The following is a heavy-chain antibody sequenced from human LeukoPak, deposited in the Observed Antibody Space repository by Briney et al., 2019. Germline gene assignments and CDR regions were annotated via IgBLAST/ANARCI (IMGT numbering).Heavy chain of an antibody. CDR2: ISGSGGNT. J-gene: IGHJ4*02. V-gene: IGHV3-23*01. CDR1: GFTFSSYA. CDR3: AKCFYDSSGYYYFDY. Sequence: PGGSLRLSCAASGFTFSSYAMSWVRQAPGKGLEWVSAISGSGGNTYYADSVKGRFTISRDNSKNTLYLRMNSLRAEDTAVYYCAKCFYDSSGYYYFDYWGQGTPVTVSS. D-gene: IGHD3-22*01.